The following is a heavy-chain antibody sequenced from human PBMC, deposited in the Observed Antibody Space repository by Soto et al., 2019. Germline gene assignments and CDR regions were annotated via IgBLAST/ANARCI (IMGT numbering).Heavy chain of an antibody. J-gene: IGHJ3*02. CDR2: ISGSGGST. V-gene: IGHV3-23*01. CDR1: GFSISSYL. D-gene: IGHD3-3*01. Sequence: PGGSLRLSCADSGFSISSYLMHWVRQGPGKGLEWVSTISGSGGSTYYTESVKGRFTISRDNSKNTLFLQMSSLRAEDTAAYYCAKDWTSIWGQGTMVTVSS. CDR3: AKDWTSI.